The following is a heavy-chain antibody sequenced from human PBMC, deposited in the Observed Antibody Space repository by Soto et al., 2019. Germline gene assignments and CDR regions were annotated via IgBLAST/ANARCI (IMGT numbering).Heavy chain of an antibody. CDR1: GYTFTSYG. J-gene: IGHJ2*01. Sequence: GASVKVSCKASGYTFTSYGISWVRQAPGQGLEWMGWISVYNGNTNYAQKFQGRVTMTTDTSTSTAYMELRSLRSDDTAVYYCARKMTTVVTGDLYWYFDLWGRGTLVTVSS. D-gene: IGHD4-17*01. V-gene: IGHV1-18*01. CDR3: ARKMTTVVTGDLYWYFDL. CDR2: ISVYNGNT.